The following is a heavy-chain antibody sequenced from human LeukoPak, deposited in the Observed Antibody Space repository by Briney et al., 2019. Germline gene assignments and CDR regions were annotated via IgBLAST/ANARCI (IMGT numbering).Heavy chain of an antibody. CDR2: IYYSGST. D-gene: IGHD3-3*01. V-gene: IGHV4-59*01. J-gene: IGHJ4*02. CDR3: ARAAIFGVVIPYFDY. Sequence: KPSETLSLTCTVSGGSISSYCWSWIRQPPGKGLEWIGYIYYSGSTNYNPSLKSRVTISVDTSKNQFSLKLSSVTAADTAVYYCARAAIFGVVIPYFDYWGQGTLVTVSS. CDR1: GGSISSYC.